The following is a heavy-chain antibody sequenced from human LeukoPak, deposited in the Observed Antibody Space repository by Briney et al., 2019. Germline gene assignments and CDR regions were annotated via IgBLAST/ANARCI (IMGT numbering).Heavy chain of an antibody. D-gene: IGHD3-10*01. CDR3: ARGCITMVRGVKSDYFDY. CDR1: GFTFSSYA. V-gene: IGHV3-30-3*01. J-gene: IGHJ4*02. CDR2: ISYDGSNK. Sequence: GGSLRLSCAASGFTFSSYAMHWVRQAPGKGLEWVAVISYDGSNKYYADSVKGRFTISRDNSKNTLYLQMNSLRAEDTAVYYCARGCITMVRGVKSDYFDYWGQGTLVTVSS.